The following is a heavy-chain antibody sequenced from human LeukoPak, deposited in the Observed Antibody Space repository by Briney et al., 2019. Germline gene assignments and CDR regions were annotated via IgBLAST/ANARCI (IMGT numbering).Heavy chain of an antibody. J-gene: IGHJ4*02. V-gene: IGHV1-18*01. Sequence: ASVKVSCKASGYTFSSYGISWVRQAPGQGLEWMGWISAYNGKTNYAEKLQGRVTLATDTSMNTAYMELKSLRSDDTAVYYCAREEKRITMVRGGDYWGQGTLVTVSS. D-gene: IGHD3-10*01. CDR1: GYTFSSYG. CDR3: AREEKRITMVRGGDY. CDR2: ISAYNGKT.